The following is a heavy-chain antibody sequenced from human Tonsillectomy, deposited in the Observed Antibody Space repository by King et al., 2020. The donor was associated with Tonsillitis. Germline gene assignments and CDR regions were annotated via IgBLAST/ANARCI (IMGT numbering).Heavy chain of an antibody. V-gene: IGHV3-15*01. Sequence: VQLVESGGGLVKPGGSLRLSCAASGFTFTNAWMSWVRQAPGKGLEWVGRIKSKTDGGTTDYAAPVKGRFIISRDDSKNTLYLQMNSLKTEDTAVYYCTTAAYYDFWSGYFPFDSWGQGTLVTVSS. D-gene: IGHD3-3*01. CDR2: IKSKTDGGTT. J-gene: IGHJ4*02. CDR1: GFTFTNAW. CDR3: TTAAYYDFWSGYFPFDS.